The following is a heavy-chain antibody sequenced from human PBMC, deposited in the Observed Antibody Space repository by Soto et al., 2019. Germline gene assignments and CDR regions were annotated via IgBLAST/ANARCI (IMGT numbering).Heavy chain of an antibody. CDR2: INHSGST. J-gene: IGHJ4*02. D-gene: IGHD6-13*01. Sequence: PSETLSLTCAVYGGSFSGYYWSWIRQPPGKGLEWIGEINHSGSTNYNPSLKSRVTISVDTSKNQFSLKLSSVTAADTAVYYCARLPGRGSSYSRNDYWGQGTLVTASS. CDR3: ARLPGRGSSYSRNDY. V-gene: IGHV4-34*01. CDR1: GGSFSGYY.